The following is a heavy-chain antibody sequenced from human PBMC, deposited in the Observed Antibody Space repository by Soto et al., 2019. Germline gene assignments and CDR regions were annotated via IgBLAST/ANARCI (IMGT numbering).Heavy chain of an antibody. V-gene: IGHV4-59*04. CDR1: GGSISSYY. CDR3: AESRSGYGNWFDP. D-gene: IGHD6-25*01. CDR2: IYYSGST. Sequence: SETLSLTCTVSGGSISSYYWSWIRQPPGKGLEWIGYIYYSGSTYYNPSLKGRVIISVDTSKNQFSLKVSSVTAADTAVYYCAESRSGYGNWFDPWGQGTLVTVSS. J-gene: IGHJ5*02.